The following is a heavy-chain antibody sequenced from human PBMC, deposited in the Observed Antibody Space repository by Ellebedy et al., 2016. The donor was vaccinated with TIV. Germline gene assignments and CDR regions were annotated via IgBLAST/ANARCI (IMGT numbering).Heavy chain of an antibody. D-gene: IGHD2-15*01. CDR3: ARTARGYSEYAFDI. Sequence: GESLKISXAASGFTFSSYAMSWVRQAPGKGLEWVSAISGSGGSTYYADSVKGRFTISRDNSKNTLYLQMNSLRAEDTAVYYCARTARGYSEYAFDIWGQGTMVTVSS. V-gene: IGHV3-23*01. J-gene: IGHJ3*02. CDR1: GFTFSSYA. CDR2: ISGSGGST.